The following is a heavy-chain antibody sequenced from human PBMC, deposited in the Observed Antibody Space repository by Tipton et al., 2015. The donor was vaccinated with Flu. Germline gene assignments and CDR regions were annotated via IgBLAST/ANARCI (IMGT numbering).Heavy chain of an antibody. CDR2: IYYSGST. V-gene: IGHV4-31*01. J-gene: IGHJ4*02. Sequence: TLSLTCTVSGGSISSGGYYWSWIRQHPGKGLEWIGYIYYSGSTYYNPSLKSLVTISVDTSKNQFSLKLNSVTAADTAVYYCARGVAAAGTSYYFDYWGQGTLVTVAS. CDR1: GGSISSGGYY. D-gene: IGHD6-13*01. CDR3: ARGVAAAGTSYYFDY.